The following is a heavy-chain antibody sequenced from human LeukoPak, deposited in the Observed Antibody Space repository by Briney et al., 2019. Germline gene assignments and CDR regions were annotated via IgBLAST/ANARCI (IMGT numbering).Heavy chain of an antibody. J-gene: IGHJ4*02. CDR2: TKQDGSEK. CDR1: RFTFSNYW. D-gene: IGHD6-13*01. Sequence: TGGSLRLSCVVSRFTFSNYWMSWVRQAPGKGLEWVANTKQDGSEKYYVDSVKGRFTISRDNAKNSLYLQMNSLRAEDTAVYYCARFDGYSSSWSFDCWGQGTLVTVSS. CDR3: ARFDGYSSSWSFDC. V-gene: IGHV3-7*01.